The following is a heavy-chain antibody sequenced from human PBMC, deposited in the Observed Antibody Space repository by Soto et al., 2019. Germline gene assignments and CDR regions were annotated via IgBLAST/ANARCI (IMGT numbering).Heavy chain of an antibody. Sequence: GESLKISCKGSGYGFTSYWISWVRQMPGKGLEWMGRIDPSDSYTNYSPSFQGHVTISADKSISTAYLQWSSLKASDTAMYYCARLGCSGGSCHVYYYYGMDVWGQGTTVTVSS. CDR3: ARLGCSGGSCHVYYYYGMDV. J-gene: IGHJ6*02. CDR1: GYGFTSYW. CDR2: IDPSDSYT. V-gene: IGHV5-10-1*01. D-gene: IGHD2-15*01.